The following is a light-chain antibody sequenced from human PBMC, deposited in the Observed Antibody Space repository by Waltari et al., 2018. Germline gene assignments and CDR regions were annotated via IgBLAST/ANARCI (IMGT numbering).Light chain of an antibody. CDR3: ASWDDSLNGWV. J-gene: IGLJ3*02. V-gene: IGLV1-44*01. Sequence: QSVLTQPPSPSATPWQRVTSSSSEASTTIGSNVALSYQQFPGTAPKLLIYSSSQRPSGVPDRFSGSKSGTSASLAISGLQSEDEADFYCASWDDSLNGWVFGGGTKLTVL. CDR2: SSS. CDR1: STTIGSNV.